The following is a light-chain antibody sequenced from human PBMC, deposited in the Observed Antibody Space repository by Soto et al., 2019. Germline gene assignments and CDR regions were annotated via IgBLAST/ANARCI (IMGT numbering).Light chain of an antibody. J-gene: IGLJ2*01. Sequence: QSVLTQPPSVSGAPGQRGTISRTGSSSNIGAGYDVHWYQQLPGTAPKLLIYGNSNRPSGVPDRFSGSKSGTSASLAITGLRAEDEADYDCQSYDSSLSGWKVFGGGTERTVL. CDR2: GNS. V-gene: IGLV1-40*01. CDR1: SSNIGAGYD. CDR3: QSYDSSLSGWKV.